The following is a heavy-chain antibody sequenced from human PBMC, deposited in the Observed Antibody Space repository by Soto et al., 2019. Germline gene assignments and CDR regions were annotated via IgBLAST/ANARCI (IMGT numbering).Heavy chain of an antibody. CDR1: GGSISSGGYY. J-gene: IGHJ4*02. Sequence: SETLSLTCTVSGGSISSGGYYWSWIRQHPGKGLEWIGYIFYSGTTYYNPSLKSRVTISVDTSKNQFSLKLSSVTAADTAVYYCARAYGDCFDYWGQGTLVTVSS. V-gene: IGHV4-31*03. CDR2: IFYSGTT. D-gene: IGHD4-17*01. CDR3: ARAYGDCFDY.